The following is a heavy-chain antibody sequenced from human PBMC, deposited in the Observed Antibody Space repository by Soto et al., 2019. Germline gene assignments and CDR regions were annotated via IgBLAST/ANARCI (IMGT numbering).Heavy chain of an antibody. CDR1: GSSFTSYW. CDR3: ARLSAVLRFLEWFPPLLDV. CDR2: IYPGDSVT. Sequence: PWESLKSSCKGSGSSFTSYWFGWVRQMPGKALMWLGVIYPGDSVTIYSPSFQGQLTISADKSISTAYLQWISLEASDTAMYYCARLSAVLRFLEWFPPLLDVLGKGTKVTFSS. D-gene: IGHD3-3*01. V-gene: IGHV5-51*01. J-gene: IGHJ6*04.